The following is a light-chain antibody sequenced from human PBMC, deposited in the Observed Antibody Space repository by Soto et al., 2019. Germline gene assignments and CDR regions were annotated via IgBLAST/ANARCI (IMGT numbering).Light chain of an antibody. J-gene: IGKJ5*01. Sequence: EIVMTQSPATLSVSPGERATLSCRASQSVSSNLAWYQQKPGQAPRLLIYGASTRATGLPARFSGSGSGTDFTLTISSLEPEDFAVYYCQQRSNWLITFGQGTRLEIK. CDR1: QSVSSN. V-gene: IGKV3-11*01. CDR3: QQRSNWLIT. CDR2: GAS.